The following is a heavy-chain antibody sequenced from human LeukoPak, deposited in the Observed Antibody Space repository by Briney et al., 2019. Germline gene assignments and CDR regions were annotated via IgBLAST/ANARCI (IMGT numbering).Heavy chain of an antibody. J-gene: IGHJ4*02. CDR2: IYYSGST. CDR1: GGSISSYY. Sequence: PSETLSLTCTVSGGSISSYYWSWIRQPPGKGLEWIGYIYYSGSTNYNPSLKSRVTISVDTSKNQFSLKLSSVTAADTAVYYCARGTHYYDSSGDFDYWGQGTLVTVSS. D-gene: IGHD3-22*01. V-gene: IGHV4-59*01. CDR3: ARGTHYYDSSGDFDY.